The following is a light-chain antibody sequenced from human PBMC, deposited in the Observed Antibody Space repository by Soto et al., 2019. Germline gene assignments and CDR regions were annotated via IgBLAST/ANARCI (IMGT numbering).Light chain of an antibody. CDR1: QSVSSW. CDR3: HQYKTYWT. V-gene: IGKV1-5*03. J-gene: IGKJ1*01. CDR2: KAS. Sequence: DIQMTQSPSTLSASVGDRVTITCRASQSVSSWLAWYQKKPGKAPKLLIYKASSLHSGVPSRFSGSGSGTEFTLTISSLQPDDFATYYCHQYKTYWTFGHGTKVEMK.